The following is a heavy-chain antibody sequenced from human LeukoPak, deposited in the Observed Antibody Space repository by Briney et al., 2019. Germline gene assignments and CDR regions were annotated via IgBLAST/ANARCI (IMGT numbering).Heavy chain of an antibody. CDR2: SSSSSYI. CDR3: ARATTVTTLVDGFDI. Sequence: GGSLRLSCAASGFTFSSYTINWVRQAPGMGLEWVSSSSSSSYIYYADSVKGRFTLSRDNARNSLYLQMNSLRAEDTALYYCARATTVTTLVDGFDIWGQGTMVTVSS. CDR1: GFTFSSYT. D-gene: IGHD4-17*01. J-gene: IGHJ3*02. V-gene: IGHV3-21*01.